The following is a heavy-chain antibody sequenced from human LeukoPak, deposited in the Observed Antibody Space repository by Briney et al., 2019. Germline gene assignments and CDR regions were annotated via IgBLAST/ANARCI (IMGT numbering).Heavy chain of an antibody. V-gene: IGHV3-33*01. J-gene: IGHJ4*02. CDR3: VRGGDIVVVPAAVYFDY. CDR2: IWYDGSNK. Sequence: GGSLRLSCAASGFTFSSYGMHWVRQAPGKGLEWVAVIWYDGSNKYYADSVKGRFTISRDNSKNTLYLQMHSLRAEDTAVYYCVRGGDIVVVPAAVYFDYWGQGTLVTVSS. D-gene: IGHD2-2*01. CDR1: GFTFSSYG.